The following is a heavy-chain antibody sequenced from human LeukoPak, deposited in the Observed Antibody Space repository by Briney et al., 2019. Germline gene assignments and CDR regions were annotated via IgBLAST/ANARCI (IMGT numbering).Heavy chain of an antibody. Sequence: GGSLRLSCGASGFTFSDYYMSGSRQAPGKGRVWVSYISSRSSTIYYADSVKGRFTISRDNAKNSLHLPLNSLRAADTAVYSCARDRRYYYHSSGQRYWGQGTLVTVSS. V-gene: IGHV3-11*04. J-gene: IGHJ4*02. CDR3: ARDRRYYYHSSGQRY. CDR2: ISSRSSTI. D-gene: IGHD3-22*01. CDR1: GFTFSDYY.